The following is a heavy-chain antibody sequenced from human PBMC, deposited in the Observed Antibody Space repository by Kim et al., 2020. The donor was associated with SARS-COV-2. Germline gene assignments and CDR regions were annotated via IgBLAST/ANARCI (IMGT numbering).Heavy chain of an antibody. CDR2: IYYSGST. Sequence: SETLSLTCTVPGGSISSSSYYWGWIRQPPGKGLEWIGSIYYSGSTYYNPSLKSRVTISVDTSKNQFSLKLSSVTAADTAVYYCARLIGYFDYWGQGTLVTVSS. V-gene: IGHV4-39*01. J-gene: IGHJ4*02. CDR1: GGSISSSSYY. CDR3: ARLIGYFDY.